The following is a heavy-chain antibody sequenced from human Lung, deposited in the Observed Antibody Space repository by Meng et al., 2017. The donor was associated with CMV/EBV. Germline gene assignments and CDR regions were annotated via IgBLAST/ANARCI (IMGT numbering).Heavy chain of an antibody. CDR3: GRYTDIVSVIAATRDYWFDP. V-gene: IGHV1-69*04. D-gene: IGHD2-15*01. Sequence: SSFAITWVRQAPGQWLEWMGTIIPILAITKYAQKFQGRVTITADKTSSTVYMELSSLRSDDTAVYYCGRYTDIVSVIAATRDYWFDPWGQGTLVTVSS. CDR2: IIPILAIT. J-gene: IGHJ5*02. CDR1: SSFA.